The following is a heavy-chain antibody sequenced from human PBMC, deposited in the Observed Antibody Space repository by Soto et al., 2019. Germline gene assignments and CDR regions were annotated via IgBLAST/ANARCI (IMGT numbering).Heavy chain of an antibody. Sequence: QVQLVQSGAEEKKPGASVKVSCKASGYTFTSYAMHWVRQAPGQRLEWMGWINAGNVNTKYSQKYQGRVTITRDTSARTAYMELSSLRSEDTAVYYCARDPYYGSGTVPYYYYGMDVWGQGTTVTVSS. V-gene: IGHV1-3*05. CDR3: ARDPYYGSGTVPYYYYGMDV. J-gene: IGHJ6*02. CDR1: GYTFTSYA. D-gene: IGHD3-10*01. CDR2: INAGNVNT.